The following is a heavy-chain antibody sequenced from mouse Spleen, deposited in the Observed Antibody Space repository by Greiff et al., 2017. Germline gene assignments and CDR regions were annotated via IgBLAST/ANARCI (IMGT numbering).Heavy chain of an antibody. V-gene: IGHV3-6*01. D-gene: IGHD2-4*01. CDR2: ISYDGSN. Sequence: EVKLVESGPGLVKPSQSLSLTCSVTGYSITSGYYWKWIRQFPGNKLEWMGYISYDGSNNYNPSLKNRISITRDTSKNQFFLKLNSVTTEDTATYYCARDKDYDYAFAYWGQGTLVTVSA. CDR3: ARDKDYDYAFAY. J-gene: IGHJ3*01. CDR1: GYSITSGYY.